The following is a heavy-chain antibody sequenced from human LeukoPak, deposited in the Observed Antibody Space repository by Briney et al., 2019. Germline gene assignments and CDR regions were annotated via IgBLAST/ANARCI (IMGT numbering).Heavy chain of an antibody. V-gene: IGHV1-46*01. CDR2: INPSGGST. Sequence: ASVKVSCKASGYTFTSYYMHWVRQAPGQGLEWMGIINPSGGSTSYAQKFQGRVTMTRNTSISTAYMELSSLRSEDTAVYYCARDPNYCSSTGCSPYYNMDVWGKGTTVTVSS. D-gene: IGHD2-2*01. CDR1: GYTFTSYY. J-gene: IGHJ6*03. CDR3: ARDPNYCSSTGCSPYYNMDV.